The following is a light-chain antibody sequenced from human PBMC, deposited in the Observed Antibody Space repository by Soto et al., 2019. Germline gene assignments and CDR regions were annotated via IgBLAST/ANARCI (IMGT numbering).Light chain of an antibody. CDR3: SSYTSSSTLV. CDR2: DVS. V-gene: IGLV2-14*01. J-gene: IGLJ2*01. Sequence: QSVLTQPASLSGSPGQSITISCTGTSSYVGGYNYVSWYQQHPGKAPKLMIYDVSNRPSGVSNRFSGSKSGNTASLTISGLQAEDEADYYCSSYTSSSTLVFGGGTKVTVL. CDR1: SSYVGGYNY.